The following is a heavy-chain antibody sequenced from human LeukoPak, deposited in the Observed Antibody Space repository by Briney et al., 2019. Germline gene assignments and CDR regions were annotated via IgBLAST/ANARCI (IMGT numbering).Heavy chain of an antibody. CDR2: IYYSGST. Sequence: SETLSLTCAVSGYSISSGYYWGWIRQPPGKGLEWIGYIYYSGSTNYNPSLKSRVTISVDTSKNQFSLKLSSVTAADTAVYYCARGEKYYYDSSGYYYFDYWGQGTLVTVSS. D-gene: IGHD3-22*01. V-gene: IGHV4-38-2*01. CDR3: ARGEKYYYDSSGYYYFDY. CDR1: GYSISSGYY. J-gene: IGHJ4*02.